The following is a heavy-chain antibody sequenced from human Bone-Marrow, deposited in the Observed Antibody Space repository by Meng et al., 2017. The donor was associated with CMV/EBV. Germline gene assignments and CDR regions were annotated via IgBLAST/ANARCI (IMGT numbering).Heavy chain of an antibody. Sequence: HWVRQVPGKGPVWVSGIETDGRKTTYVDSVKGRFIISRDNAKNTLYLQMNSLNAEDTAVYYCARETVRNFVLRPGASRIAVPAGMDVWGQGTAVTVSS. V-gene: IGHV3-74*03. CDR2: IETDGRKT. J-gene: IGHJ6*02. D-gene: IGHD2-8*01. CDR3: ARETVRNFVLRPGASRIAVPAGMDV.